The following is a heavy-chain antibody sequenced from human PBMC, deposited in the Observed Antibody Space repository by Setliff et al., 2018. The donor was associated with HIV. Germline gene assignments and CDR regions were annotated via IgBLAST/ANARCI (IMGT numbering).Heavy chain of an antibody. CDR3: TRGSSGYSHAEYFQY. CDR1: GYTFTSYY. V-gene: IGHV1-46*03. J-gene: IGHJ1*01. D-gene: IGHD3-22*01. Sequence: AASVKVSYKASGYTFTSYYMHWVRQAPGQGLEWMGIIDPRGGSTSYAQKFQGKVTMTRDTSTSTVYMELSSLRSEDTAVYYCTRGSSGYSHAEYFQYWGQGTLVTVSS. CDR2: IDPRGGST.